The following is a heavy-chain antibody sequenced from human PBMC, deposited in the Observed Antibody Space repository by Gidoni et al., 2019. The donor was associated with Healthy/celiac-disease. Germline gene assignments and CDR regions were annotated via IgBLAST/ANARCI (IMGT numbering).Heavy chain of an antibody. D-gene: IGHD1-26*01. V-gene: IGHV4-34*01. CDR1: GGSFSGYY. CDR2: INQSGST. J-gene: IGHJ4*02. Sequence: QVQLQQEGAGLLKPSATLSLTCSVSGGSFSGYYWGWIREPPGKGREWIGEINQSGSTNYNPSLKSRVTISGDTSKNQFSMKLSYVTAADTAVYYCARRGVGATNFDYWGQGTLVTVSS. CDR3: ARRGVGATNFDY.